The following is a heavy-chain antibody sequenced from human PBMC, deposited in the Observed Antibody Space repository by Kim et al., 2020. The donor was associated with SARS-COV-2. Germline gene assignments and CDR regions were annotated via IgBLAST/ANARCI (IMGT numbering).Heavy chain of an antibody. D-gene: IGHD3-10*01. Sequence: GGSLRLSCAASGFTFSNAWMSWVRQAPGKGLEWVGRIKSKTDGGTTDYAAPVKGRFTISRDDSKNTLYLQMNSLKTEDTAVYYCTTDSTPGGRLLWFGEYKSSYYGMDVWGQGTTVTVSS. CDR1: GFTFSNAW. CDR3: TTDSTPGGRLLWFGEYKSSYYGMDV. CDR2: IKSKTDGGTT. V-gene: IGHV3-15*01. J-gene: IGHJ6*02.